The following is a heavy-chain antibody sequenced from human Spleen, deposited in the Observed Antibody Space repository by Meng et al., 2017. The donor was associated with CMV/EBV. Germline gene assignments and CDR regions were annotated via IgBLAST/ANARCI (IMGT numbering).Heavy chain of an antibody. CDR3: ARERTAATRFWFDP. CDR1: GGSISSNIYY. V-gene: IGHV4-39*07. Sequence: SETLSLTCTVSGGSISSNIYYWGWIRHSPAKGLEWIGSVYYSGSTYYNPSLKSRVTISVDTSRNQFSLKLRSVTAADTAVYYCARERTAATRFWFDPWGQGTLVTVSS. J-gene: IGHJ5*02. D-gene: IGHD2-15*01. CDR2: VYYSGST.